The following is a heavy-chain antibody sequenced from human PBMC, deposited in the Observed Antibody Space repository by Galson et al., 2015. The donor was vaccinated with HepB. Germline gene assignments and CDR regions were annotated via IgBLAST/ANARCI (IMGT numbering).Heavy chain of an antibody. CDR1: GSTFSSYN. J-gene: IGHJ4*02. CDR2: IDSSSSYT. D-gene: IGHD7-27*01. Sequence: SLRLSCAASGSTFSSYNMNWVRQAPGKGLEWVASIDSSSSYTYYADSLKGRFTISRDNAKNSLYLQMNSLRPEDTAVYYCVRDPPLGTPFDHWGQGTLVTVSS. CDR3: VRDPPLGTPFDH. V-gene: IGHV3-21*01.